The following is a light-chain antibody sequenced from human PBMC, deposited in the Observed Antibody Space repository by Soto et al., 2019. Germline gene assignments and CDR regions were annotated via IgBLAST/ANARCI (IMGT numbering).Light chain of an antibody. J-gene: IGLJ1*01. Sequence: QSALTLPASLSGSPGQSSTISCTGTSSDVGGYNYVSWYQQHPGKAPKLMIYEVSNRPSGVSNRFSGSKSGNTASLTISGLQAEDEADYYCSSYTSSSPLVFGTGTKVT. V-gene: IGLV2-14*01. CDR1: SSDVGGYNY. CDR2: EVS. CDR3: SSYTSSSPLV.